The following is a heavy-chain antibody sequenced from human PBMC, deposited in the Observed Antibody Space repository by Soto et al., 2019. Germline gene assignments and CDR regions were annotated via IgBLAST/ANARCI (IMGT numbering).Heavy chain of an antibody. D-gene: IGHD1-7*01. V-gene: IGHV4-4*07. J-gene: IGHJ6*02. Sequence: QVQLQESGPGLVKPSETLSLTCTVSGGSISSYYWSWIRQPAGKGLEWIGRIYTSGSTNYNPSLKSRVTMSVDTSKNQFSLKLSSVTAADTAVYYCAIEKGAGLELRAYYYYGMDVWGQGTTVTVSS. CDR3: AIEKGAGLELRAYYYYGMDV. CDR1: GGSISSYY. CDR2: IYTSGST.